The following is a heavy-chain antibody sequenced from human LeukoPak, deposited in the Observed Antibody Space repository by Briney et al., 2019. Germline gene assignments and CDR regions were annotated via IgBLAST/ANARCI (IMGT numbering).Heavy chain of an antibody. Sequence: ASVKISCKAFGYTFTGYYMHWVRQAPGQGLEWMGWINPNSGGTNYAQKFQGRVTMTRDTSISTAYMELSRLRSDDTAVYYCARGPLDYDILTGYLSDYFDYWGQGTLVTVSS. J-gene: IGHJ4*02. CDR3: ARGPLDYDILTGYLSDYFDY. CDR1: GYTFTGYY. CDR2: INPNSGGT. D-gene: IGHD3-9*01. V-gene: IGHV1-2*02.